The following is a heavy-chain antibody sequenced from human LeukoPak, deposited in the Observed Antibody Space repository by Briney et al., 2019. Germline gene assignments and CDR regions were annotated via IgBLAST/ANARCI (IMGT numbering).Heavy chain of an antibody. CDR1: GGSISSYY. CDR2: IYYSGST. V-gene: IGHV4-59*01. D-gene: IGHD3-16*02. CDR3: ARGGYYDYVWGSYRQSYFDY. Sequence: CETQSVTCTVSGGSISSYYWSWIRQPPGKGLEWIGYIYYSGSTNYNPSLKSRVTTLVDTSKNQFSLKLSSVTAADTAVYYCARGGYYDYVWGSYRQSYFDYWGQGTLVIVSS. J-gene: IGHJ4*02.